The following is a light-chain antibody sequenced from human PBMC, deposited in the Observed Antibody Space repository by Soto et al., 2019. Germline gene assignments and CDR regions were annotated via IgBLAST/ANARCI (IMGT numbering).Light chain of an antibody. Sequence: QSALTQPPSASGSPGQSVTISCTGTKNDIGVYDFVSWYQHHPGKAPRLIIYEVVQRPSGVPDRFSGSKSGNTASLTVSGLQAADEADYFCKSYAGSNTYVFGSGNKVTVL. V-gene: IGLV2-8*01. CDR1: KNDIGVYDF. CDR2: EVV. CDR3: KSYAGSNTYV. J-gene: IGLJ1*01.